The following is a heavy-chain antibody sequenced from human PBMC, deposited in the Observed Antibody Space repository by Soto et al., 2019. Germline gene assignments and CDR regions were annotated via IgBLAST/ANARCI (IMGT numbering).Heavy chain of an antibody. J-gene: IGHJ4*02. Sequence: PLQILSIRGTVSGGASRSRGWGRWVSQPPGKGLEWIGEIYHSGSTNYNPSLKSRVTISVYKSKNHFPLKLSFAAAAETPAYYWASLRPTVTTFGYWGEGTPVTVSP. CDR3: ASLRPTVTTFGY. CDR2: IYHSGST. CDR1: GGASRSRGW. D-gene: IGHD4-4*01. V-gene: IGHV4-4*02.